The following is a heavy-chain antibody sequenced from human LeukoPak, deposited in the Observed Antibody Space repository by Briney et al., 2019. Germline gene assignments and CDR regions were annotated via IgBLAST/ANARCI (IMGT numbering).Heavy chain of an antibody. D-gene: IGHD1-26*01. CDR1: GYIFSDHY. Sequence: ASVKVSCKASGYIFSDHYMYWVRQAPGQGLEWMGWINPKSGGTNYAQKFRGRVTLTRDTSINTAYMELTRLTSDDTAVFYCATRPPPVGAAPFDFWGQGTLVTVSS. J-gene: IGHJ4*02. CDR3: ATRPPPVGAAPFDF. CDR2: INPKSGGT. V-gene: IGHV1-2*02.